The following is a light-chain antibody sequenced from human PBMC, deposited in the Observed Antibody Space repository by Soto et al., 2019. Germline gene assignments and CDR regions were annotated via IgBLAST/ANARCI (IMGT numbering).Light chain of an antibody. CDR2: DVN. J-gene: IGLJ2*01. Sequence: QSALTQPRSVTGSPGQSVTISCTGTSSDVGGYNYVSWYQQHPGNAPKVMIYDVNKRPSGVADRFSGSKSGNTASLTISGLHAEAEADYYCCSFTGTNTVVFGGGTKLTVL. CDR1: SSDVGGYNY. CDR3: CSFTGTNTVV. V-gene: IGLV2-11*01.